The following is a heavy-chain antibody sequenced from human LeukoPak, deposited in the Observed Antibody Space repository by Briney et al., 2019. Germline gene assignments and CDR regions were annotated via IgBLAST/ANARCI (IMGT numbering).Heavy chain of an antibody. Sequence: SETLSLTCVVSGGSISASNWWSWVRQPPGKGLEWSGEIYYRGNTNYNPSLKSRVSISVDRSRNQFSLKLSSVTAADTAVYYCTREDRPFCPFAYWGQGVLVTVSS. D-gene: IGHD3-22*01. CDR3: TREDRPFCPFAY. V-gene: IGHV4-4*02. CDR1: GGSISASNW. CDR2: IYYRGNT. J-gene: IGHJ4*02.